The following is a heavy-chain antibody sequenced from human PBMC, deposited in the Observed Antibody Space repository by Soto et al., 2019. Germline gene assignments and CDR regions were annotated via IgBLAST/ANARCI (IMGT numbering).Heavy chain of an antibody. CDR1: GFTFSSYW. CDR2: MKQDGSEK. CDR3: ARDGGYRYGTYYGMDV. Sequence: GGSLRLSCAASGFTFSSYWMSWVRLAPGKGLEWVANMKQDGSEKYYVDSVKGRFTISRDDAKKSLYLQMISLRAEDTAVYYCARDGGYRYGTYYGMDVWGHGTTVTVSS. J-gene: IGHJ6*02. V-gene: IGHV3-7*03. D-gene: IGHD5-18*01.